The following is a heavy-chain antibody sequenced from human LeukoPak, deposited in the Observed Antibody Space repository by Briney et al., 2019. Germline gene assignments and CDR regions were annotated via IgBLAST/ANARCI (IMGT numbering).Heavy chain of an antibody. CDR3: ARDYDSELDY. D-gene: IGHD3-3*01. V-gene: IGHV1-2*02. CDR1: GYPFTGYY. CDR2: IDPNSGDT. Sequence: ASVKVSCKASGYPFTGYYMHWVRQAPGQELEWMGWIDPNSGDTNYAQNLQGRVTMTRDTSINTAYMEVTRLTFADTAMYYCARDYDSELDYWGQGTLVTVSS. J-gene: IGHJ4*02.